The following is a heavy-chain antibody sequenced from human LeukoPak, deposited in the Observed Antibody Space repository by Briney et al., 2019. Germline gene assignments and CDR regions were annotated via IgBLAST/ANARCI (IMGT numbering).Heavy chain of an antibody. CDR2: ISSSSSTI. CDR3: ARDPGTVYYSNNFDH. CDR1: GFTFSSYS. J-gene: IGHJ4*02. D-gene: IGHD3-9*01. V-gene: IGHV3-48*01. Sequence: GGSLRLSCAASGFTFSSYSMNWVRQAPGKGLEWVSYISSSSSTIYYADSVKGRFTISRDNAKNSLYLQMNSLRAEDTAVYYCARDPGTVYYSNNFDHWGQGTLVTVSS.